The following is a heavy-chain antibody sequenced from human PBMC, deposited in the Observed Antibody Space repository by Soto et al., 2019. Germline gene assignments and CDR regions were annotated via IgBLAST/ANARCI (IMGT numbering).Heavy chain of an antibody. J-gene: IGHJ6*02. Sequence: QVQLGESGGGVVQPGRSLRLSCAASGFTFSSYAMHWVRQAPGKGLEWVAIISYDGGNKYYADSVRGRFTISRDNSENTLDLQRNGLGPEDTAVYYCARVRGEWHTRGFGAMGVWGQGTAVTVSS. D-gene: IGHD3-16*01. CDR1: GFTFSSYA. CDR2: ISYDGGNK. V-gene: IGHV3-30-3*01. CDR3: ARVRGEWHTRGFGAMGV.